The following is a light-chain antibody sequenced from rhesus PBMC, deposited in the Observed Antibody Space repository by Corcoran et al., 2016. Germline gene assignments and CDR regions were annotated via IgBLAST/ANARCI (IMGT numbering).Light chain of an antibody. J-gene: IGKJ2*01. CDR2: GAS. Sequence: ETVVTQSPATLSLSPGERATLSCRASQSVGSYLAWYQQKPGQAPRLLISGASSRATGIPDRFSGSGSGTDFTITISSLEPEDVGVYYCQQSSNLYSFGQGTKVEIK. CDR1: QSVGSY. V-gene: IGKV3-24*04. CDR3: QQSSNLYS.